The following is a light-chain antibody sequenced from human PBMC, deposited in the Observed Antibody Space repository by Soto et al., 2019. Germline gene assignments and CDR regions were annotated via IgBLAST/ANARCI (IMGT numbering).Light chain of an antibody. CDR1: SNDVGRYNQ. CDR2: EGS. V-gene: IGLV2-23*01. CDR3: CSYVGSTTYV. Sequence: QSALTQPASVSGSPGQSITISCTGSSNDVGRYNQVSWYQQHPGKAPKVMIYEGSQRPSGVSNRFSGSKSGNTASLTISGLQAEEEADYYCCSYVGSTTYVFGTGTKVTV. J-gene: IGLJ1*01.